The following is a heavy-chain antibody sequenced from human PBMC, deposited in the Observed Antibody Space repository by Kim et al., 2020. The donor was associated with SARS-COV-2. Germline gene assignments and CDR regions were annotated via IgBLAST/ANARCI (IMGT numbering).Heavy chain of an antibody. Sequence: SETLSLTCTVSGGSISSGDYYWSWIRQPPGKGLEWIGYIYYSGSTYYNPSLKSRVTISVDTSKNQFSLKLSSVTATDTAVYYCARGIVVVPAANFDPWGQRALVTVSS. J-gene: IGHJ5*02. CDR2: IYYSGST. D-gene: IGHD2-2*01. CDR1: GGSISSGDYY. CDR3: ARGIVVVPAANFDP. V-gene: IGHV4-30-4*01.